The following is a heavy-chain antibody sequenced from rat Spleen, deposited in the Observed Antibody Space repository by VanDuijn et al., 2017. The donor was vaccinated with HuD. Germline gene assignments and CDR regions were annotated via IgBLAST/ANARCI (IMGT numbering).Heavy chain of an antibody. Sequence: EVQLVESGGGLVQPGRSLRLSCAASGFTFSNYDMAWVRQAPAKGLEWVASISTGGGHTYYRDSVKGRFTVSRDNAKSTLYLQMDSLRSEDTATYYCARPLYYYSGYPWFAYWGQGTLVTVSS. D-gene: IGHD1-1*01. CDR2: ISTGGGHT. CDR1: GFTFSNYD. CDR3: ARPLYYYSGYPWFAY. V-gene: IGHV5S23*01. J-gene: IGHJ3*01.